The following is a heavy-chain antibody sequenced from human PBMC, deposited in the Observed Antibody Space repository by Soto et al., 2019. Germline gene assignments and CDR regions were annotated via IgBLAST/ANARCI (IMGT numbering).Heavy chain of an antibody. CDR1: GGPIACGKHF. CDR2: IFYSGTT. Sequence: QVQPQEAAPGLGNPSQPLSHTCIVSGGPIACGKHFGSWTRQPPGKGLVWMGDIFYSGTTYYNSSLKRRVSISVDTSKQHFCLNPSSVTAADTDMYYSAREVITPVPQGADDAFDVWGQGTMVTVSS. V-gene: IGHV4-30-4*01. J-gene: IGHJ3*01. CDR3: AREVITPVPQGADDAFDV. D-gene: IGHD2-21*01.